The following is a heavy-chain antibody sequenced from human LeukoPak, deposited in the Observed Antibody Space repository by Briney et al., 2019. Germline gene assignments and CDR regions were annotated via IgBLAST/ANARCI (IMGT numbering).Heavy chain of an antibody. Sequence: VASVKVSCKASGYTFTAYYIHWLRQAPGQGPEWMGWIKPDSGSSHYAQKFQGRVTMTRDMSSNSAYMDLTRLKSDDTAVYYCARARVPIAVAGLYYFDYWGQGALVTVSS. J-gene: IGHJ4*02. D-gene: IGHD6-19*01. CDR3: ARARVPIAVAGLYYFDY. V-gene: IGHV1-2*02. CDR2: IKPDSGSS. CDR1: GYTFTAYY.